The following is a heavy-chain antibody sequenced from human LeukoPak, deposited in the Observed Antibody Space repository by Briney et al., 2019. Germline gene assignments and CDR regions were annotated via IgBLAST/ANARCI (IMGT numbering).Heavy chain of an antibody. CDR1: GFTFSNAW. Sequence: GGSLRLSCAASGFTFSNAWMSWVRQAPGKGLEWVGRIKSKTDGGTTDYAAPVKGRFTISRDDSKNTLYLQVNSLKTEDTAVYYCAKSVSGIFDYWGQGTLVTVSS. J-gene: IGHJ4*02. V-gene: IGHV3-15*01. CDR3: AKSVSGIFDY. CDR2: IKSKTDGGTT. D-gene: IGHD1-26*01.